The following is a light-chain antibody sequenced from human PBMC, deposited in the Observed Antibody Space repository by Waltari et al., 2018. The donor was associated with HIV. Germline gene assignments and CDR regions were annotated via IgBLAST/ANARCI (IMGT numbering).Light chain of an antibody. Sequence: EIVLTQSPATLSLSPGERAILSCRASQSVSSYLAWYQQKPGQAPRLLIYDASNRATGIPARFSGSGSGTDFTLTISSLESEDFAVYYCQQRRNWPKTFGQGTKVEIK. V-gene: IGKV3-11*01. CDR1: QSVSSY. J-gene: IGKJ1*01. CDR2: DAS. CDR3: QQRRNWPKT.